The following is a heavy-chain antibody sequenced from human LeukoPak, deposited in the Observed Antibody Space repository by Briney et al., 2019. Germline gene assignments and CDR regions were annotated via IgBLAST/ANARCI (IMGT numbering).Heavy chain of an antibody. J-gene: IGHJ4*02. CDR1: GGSFSGYY. CDR2: INHSGST. D-gene: IGHD3-10*01. Sequence: NPSETLSLTCAVYGGSFSGYYWSWIRQPPGKGLEWIGEINHSGSTNYNPSLKSRVTISVDTSKNQFSLKLSSVTAADTAVYYCTSSYYYGSALGYWGQGTLVTVSS. V-gene: IGHV4-34*01. CDR3: TSSYYYGSALGY.